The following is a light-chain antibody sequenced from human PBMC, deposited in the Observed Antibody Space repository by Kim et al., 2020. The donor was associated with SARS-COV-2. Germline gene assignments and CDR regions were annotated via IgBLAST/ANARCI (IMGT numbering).Light chain of an antibody. CDR1: KLGVKY. Sequence: LSPGPTPSIPSSGCKLGVKYAFWYQQTPGQSPVLVIFQNSKRPSGIPGRFSGSNSGNTATLTISGTQAMDEADYYCQAWDSSTAVFGGGTKLTVL. V-gene: IGLV3-1*01. J-gene: IGLJ2*01. CDR2: QNS. CDR3: QAWDSSTAV.